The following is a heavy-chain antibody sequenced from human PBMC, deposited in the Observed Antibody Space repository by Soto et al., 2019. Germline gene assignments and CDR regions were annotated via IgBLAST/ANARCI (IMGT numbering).Heavy chain of an antibody. CDR3: ARRPLVAAAGTWDWFDP. J-gene: IGHJ5*02. Sequence: GGSLRLSCAASVFTFSSYWMSWVCQAPGKGLEWVANIKQDGSEKYYVDSVKGRFTISRDNAKNSLYLQMNSLRAEDTAVYYCARRPLVAAAGTWDWFDPWGQGTLVTVSS. CDR2: IKQDGSEK. CDR1: VFTFSSYW. D-gene: IGHD6-13*01. V-gene: IGHV3-7*01.